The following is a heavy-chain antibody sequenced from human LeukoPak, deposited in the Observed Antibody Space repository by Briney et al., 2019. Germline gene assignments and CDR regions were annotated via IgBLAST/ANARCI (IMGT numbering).Heavy chain of an antibody. Sequence: AASVKVSCKASGYTFTSYAMHWVRQAPGQRLERMGWINAGNGNTKYSQKFQGRVTITRDTSASTAYTELSSLRSEDTAVYYCARSGYGSGSYFHDYWGQGTLVTVSS. CDR1: GYTFTSYA. CDR3: ARSGYGSGSYFHDY. D-gene: IGHD3-10*01. V-gene: IGHV1-3*01. J-gene: IGHJ4*02. CDR2: INAGNGNT.